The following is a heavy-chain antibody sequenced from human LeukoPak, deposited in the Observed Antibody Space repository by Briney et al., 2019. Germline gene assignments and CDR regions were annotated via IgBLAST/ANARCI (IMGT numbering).Heavy chain of an antibody. V-gene: IGHV1-46*01. CDR1: GYTFTSNY. CDR3: ARDQEGFDY. J-gene: IGHJ4*02. CDR2: IYPRDGST. Sequence: ASVKVSCKASGYTFTSNYIHWVRQAPGQGLEWMGMIYPRDGSTRYAQKFQGRVTVTRDTSTSTVHMELSGLRSEDTAVYYCARDQEGFDYWGQGTLVTVSS.